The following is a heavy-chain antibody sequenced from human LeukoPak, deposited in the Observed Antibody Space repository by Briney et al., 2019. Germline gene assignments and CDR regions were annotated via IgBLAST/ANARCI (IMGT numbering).Heavy chain of an antibody. Sequence: WGSLRLSCAASGFTFSSYAMHWVRQAPGKGLEWVAVISYDGSNKYYADSVKGRFTISRDNSKNTLYLQMNSLRAEDTAVYYCARKGDYHDYWGQGTLDTVSS. CDR1: GFTFSSYA. J-gene: IGHJ4*02. V-gene: IGHV3-30-3*01. CDR3: ARKGDYHDY. CDR2: ISYDGSNK.